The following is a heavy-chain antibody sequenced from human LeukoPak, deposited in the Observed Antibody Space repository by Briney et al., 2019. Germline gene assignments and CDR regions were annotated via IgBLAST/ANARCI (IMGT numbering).Heavy chain of an antibody. J-gene: IGHJ6*02. D-gene: IGHD5-24*01. CDR1: GHNFTSYY. Sequence: GASVMASCKASGHNFTSYYIHSVGRAPGPGREWMGRINPIGGIMSYAQKSPCRVTLTSDASTSPVYMELSTVRSEDTAVYYCARLDGMDRHYYYGMGVWGQGTLVTVSS. V-gene: IGHV1-46*01. CDR3: ARLDGMDRHYYYGMGV. CDR2: INPIGGIM.